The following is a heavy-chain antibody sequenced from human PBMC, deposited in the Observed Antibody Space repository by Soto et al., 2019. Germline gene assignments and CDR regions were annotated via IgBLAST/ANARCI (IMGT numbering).Heavy chain of an antibody. Sequence: GGSLRLSCAVSGFTFNNYAMSWVRQAPGKGLEWVSAISGSGFSTYYPDSVKGRFTISRDNSKHTLYLQMNSLRAEDTAVYYCAKAAEYFYDSNGYGPLDHWGQGTLVTVSS. CDR2: ISGSGFST. J-gene: IGHJ4*02. D-gene: IGHD3-22*01. CDR1: GFTFNNYA. V-gene: IGHV3-23*01. CDR3: AKAAEYFYDSNGYGPLDH.